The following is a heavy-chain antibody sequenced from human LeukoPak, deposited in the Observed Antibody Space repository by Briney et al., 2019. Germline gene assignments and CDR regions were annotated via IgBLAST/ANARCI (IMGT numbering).Heavy chain of an antibody. CDR1: GYSISSGYY. V-gene: IGHV4-38-2*01. Sequence: SETLSLTCAVSGYSISSGYYWGSIRPPPGKGLEWIGSIYQSGSTNYTPSLKSRVTMSVHTTKNQYALNLSSVTAADTAVYYCARYLGATTDYWGQGTLVTVSS. J-gene: IGHJ4*02. D-gene: IGHD1-26*01. CDR3: ARYLGATTDY. CDR2: IYQSGST.